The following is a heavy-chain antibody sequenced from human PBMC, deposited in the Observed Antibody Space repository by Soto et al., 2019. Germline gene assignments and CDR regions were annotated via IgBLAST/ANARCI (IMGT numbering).Heavy chain of an antibody. V-gene: IGHV4-39*01. D-gene: IGHD3-3*01. CDR1: GGSISSSSYY. CDR2: IYYSGST. Sequence: PSEILSLTCTVSGGSISSSSYYWGRIRQPPGKGLEWIGSIYYSGSTYYNPSLKSRVTISVDTSKNQFSLKLSSVTAADTAVYYCARSLFNYDFWSGSGWFDPWGQGTLVTVSS. CDR3: ARSLFNYDFWSGSGWFDP. J-gene: IGHJ5*02.